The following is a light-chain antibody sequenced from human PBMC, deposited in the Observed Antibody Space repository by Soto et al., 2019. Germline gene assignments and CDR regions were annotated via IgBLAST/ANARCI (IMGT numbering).Light chain of an antibody. V-gene: IGKV1-6*01. J-gene: IGKJ1*01. CDR1: QGIRNY. CDR3: LQDYNYPRT. Sequence: IQMTQSPSSLSASVGDRVTITCRASQGIRNYLGWYQQKLGKAPKLLIYAASTLQSGVPSRFSGSGSDTDFTLSINNLQPEDFATYYCLQDYNYPRTFGQGTKVDIK. CDR2: AAS.